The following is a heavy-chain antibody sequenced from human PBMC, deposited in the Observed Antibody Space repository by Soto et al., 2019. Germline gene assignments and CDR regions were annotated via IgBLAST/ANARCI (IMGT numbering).Heavy chain of an antibody. CDR2: IYYSGST. V-gene: IGHV4-59*01. CDR3: ARGLESSSALVYYFDY. Sequence: SETLSLTCTVSGGSISSYYWSWIRQPPGKGLEWIGYIYYSGSTNYNPSLKSRVTISVDTSKNQFSLKLSSVTAADTAVYYCARGLESSSALVYYFDYWGQGTLVTVSS. D-gene: IGHD3-22*01. J-gene: IGHJ4*02. CDR1: GGSISSYY.